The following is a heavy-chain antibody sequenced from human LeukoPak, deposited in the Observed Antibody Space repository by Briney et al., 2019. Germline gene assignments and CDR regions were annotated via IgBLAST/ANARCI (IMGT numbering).Heavy chain of an antibody. CDR3: AREVWYTGNPLRGNWFAP. J-gene: IGHJ5*02. V-gene: IGHV1-2*02. CDR1: GDTFTGYY. Sequence: ASVKVSCKASGDTFTGYYMHWVRQAPGQGLEWMGWINPDSGGAEYAQKFQGRVTMTRDTSITTAYMELSRLRSDDTAVYYCAREVWYTGNPLRGNWFAPWGQGTLVTVSS. CDR2: INPDSGGA. D-gene: IGHD1-26*01.